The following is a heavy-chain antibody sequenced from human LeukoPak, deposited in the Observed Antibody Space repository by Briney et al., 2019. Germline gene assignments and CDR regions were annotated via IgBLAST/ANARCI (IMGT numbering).Heavy chain of an antibody. Sequence: SETLSLTCTVSGGSISSYYWSWIRQPPGKGLEWIGYIYYSGSTNYNSSLKSRVTISVDTSKNQFSLKLSSVTAADTAVYYCARDLVVPAARGYYYYYGMDVWGQGTTVTVSS. J-gene: IGHJ6*02. CDR3: ARDLVVPAARGYYYYYGMDV. D-gene: IGHD2-2*01. CDR2: IYYSGST. V-gene: IGHV4-59*01. CDR1: GGSISSYY.